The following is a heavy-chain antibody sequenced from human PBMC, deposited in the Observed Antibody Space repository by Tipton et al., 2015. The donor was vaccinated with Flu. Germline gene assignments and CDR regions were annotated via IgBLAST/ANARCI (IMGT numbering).Heavy chain of an antibody. CDR2: SYSGGSK. V-gene: IGHV3-53*01. CDR3: GRVTYYYDSSGCYYGMDV. CDR1: GFTVSSNY. J-gene: IGHJ6*02. Sequence: SLILSCAASGFTVSSNYMSWVRQAPGKGLEWVSVSYSGGSKYYADSVKGRFTISRDNSKNTLYLQINSLRAEDTAVYYCGRVTYYYDSSGCYYGMDVWGQGTTGTVSS. D-gene: IGHD3-22*01.